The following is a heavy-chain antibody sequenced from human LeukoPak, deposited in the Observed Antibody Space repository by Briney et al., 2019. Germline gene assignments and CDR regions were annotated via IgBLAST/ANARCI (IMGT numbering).Heavy chain of an antibody. D-gene: IGHD4-23*01. J-gene: IGHJ3*02. CDR1: GGSISSYY. CDR2: IYYSGST. V-gene: IGHV4-39*01. CDR3: ARRGSYGGGAFDI. Sequence: SETLSLTCTVSGGSISSYYWGWIRQPPGKGLEWIGSIYYSGSTYYNPSLKSRVTISVDTSKNQFSLRLSSLTAADTAVYYCARRGSYGGGAFDIWGQGTMVTVSS.